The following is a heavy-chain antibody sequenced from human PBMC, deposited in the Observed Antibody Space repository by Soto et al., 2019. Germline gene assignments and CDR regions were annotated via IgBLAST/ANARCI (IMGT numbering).Heavy chain of an antibody. J-gene: IGHJ6*02. V-gene: IGHV3-30-3*01. Sequence: GGSLRLSCAASGFTFSSYAMHWVRQAPGKGLEWVAVISYDGSNKYYADSVKGRFTISRDNSKNTLYLQMNSLRAEDTAVYYCARVAVDIVATIAWYYYGMDVWGQGTTVTVSS. CDR1: GFTFSSYA. CDR3: ARVAVDIVATIAWYYYGMDV. CDR2: ISYDGSNK. D-gene: IGHD5-12*01.